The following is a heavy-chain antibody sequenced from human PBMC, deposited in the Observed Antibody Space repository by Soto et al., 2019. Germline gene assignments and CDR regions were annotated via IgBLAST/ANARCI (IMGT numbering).Heavy chain of an antibody. CDR1: GFTFSDYY. J-gene: IGHJ4*01. Sequence: QVQLVESGGGLVKPGGSLRLSCAASGFTFSDYYMSWIRQAPGKGLEWVSYISSSSSYTNYADSVKGRFTISRDNAKNSLYLTMNSLRAEDTAVYYCGRESAAAGSGGYYFAYWGQEPWSPSPQ. CDR2: ISSSSSYT. D-gene: IGHD6-13*01. V-gene: IGHV3-11*05. CDR3: GRESAAAGSGGYYFAY.